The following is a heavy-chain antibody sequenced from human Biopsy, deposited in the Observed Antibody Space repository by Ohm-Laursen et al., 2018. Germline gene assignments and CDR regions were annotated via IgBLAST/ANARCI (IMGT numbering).Heavy chain of an antibody. CDR1: GDSISSGGNY. CDR2: IYHTGGT. Sequence: SETLSLTCIVSGDSISSGGNYWSWIRQFPGKGLEWIAYIYHTGGTYYNPSLKSRLSIAIDTSKNQFSVSLRSVTAADTAVYYCARADMVTTIVDYWGQGTLVTVSS. V-gene: IGHV4-31*03. CDR3: ARADMVTTIVDY. D-gene: IGHD5-12*01. J-gene: IGHJ4*02.